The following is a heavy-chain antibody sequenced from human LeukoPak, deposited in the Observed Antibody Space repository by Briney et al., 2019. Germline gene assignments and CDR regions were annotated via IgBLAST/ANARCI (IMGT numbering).Heavy chain of an antibody. Sequence: GGSLRLSCAASGFTFSSSAMSWVRQAPGKGLEWVSTISNGGSGRYYADSVKGRFTISRDNSKNTVYLQMNNLRAEDTAMYHCAKEARGGSGSYPDYWDQGTLATVSS. J-gene: IGHJ4*02. CDR2: ISNGGSGR. D-gene: IGHD3-10*01. CDR1: GFTFSSSA. CDR3: AKEARGGSGSYPDY. V-gene: IGHV3-23*01.